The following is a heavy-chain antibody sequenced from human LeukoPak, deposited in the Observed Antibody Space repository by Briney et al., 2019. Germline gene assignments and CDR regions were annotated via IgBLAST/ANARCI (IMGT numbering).Heavy chain of an antibody. Sequence: PGGSLRLSCAASGFTFSSYAMSWVRQAPGKGLEWVSAISGSGGSTYYADSVKGRFTISRDNSKNTLYLQMNSLRAEDTAAYYCARNYYDSSGYWARHYYYGMDVWGQGTTVTVSS. CDR3: ARNYYDSSGYWARHYYYGMDV. CDR1: GFTFSSYA. CDR2: ISGSGGST. V-gene: IGHV3-23*01. J-gene: IGHJ6*02. D-gene: IGHD3-22*01.